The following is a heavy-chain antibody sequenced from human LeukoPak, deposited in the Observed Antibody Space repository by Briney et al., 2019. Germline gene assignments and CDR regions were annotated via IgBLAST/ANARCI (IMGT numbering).Heavy chain of an antibody. CDR3: ATGKQGNLRYGHPFDY. D-gene: IGHD5-18*01. Sequence: ASVNVSCTVSGYTLTELSMHWVRQAPGKGLEWMGGFDPEDGETIYAQKFQGRVTMTEDTSTDTAYMELSSLRSEDTAVYYCATGKQGNLRYGHPFDYWGQGTLVTVSS. CDR1: GYTLTELS. V-gene: IGHV1-24*01. CDR2: FDPEDGET. J-gene: IGHJ4*02.